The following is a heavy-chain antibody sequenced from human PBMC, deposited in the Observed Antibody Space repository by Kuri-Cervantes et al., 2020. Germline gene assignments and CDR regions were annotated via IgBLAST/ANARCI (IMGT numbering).Heavy chain of an antibody. V-gene: IGHV3-30*04. D-gene: IGHD3-9*01. Sequence: TLKISCAASGFTFSSYAMHWVRQAPGKGLEWVAIISYDGNNRYYADSVKGRFTVSRDNSKNTLHLQMSSLRAADTAVFFCVKALLRYFDFGGKYDLDVWGQGTTVTVSS. CDR3: VKALLRYFDFGGKYDLDV. CDR1: GFTFSSYA. CDR2: ISYDGNNR. J-gene: IGHJ6*02.